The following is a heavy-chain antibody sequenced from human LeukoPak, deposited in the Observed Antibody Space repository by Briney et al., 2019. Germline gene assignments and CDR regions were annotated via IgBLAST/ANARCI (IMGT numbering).Heavy chain of an antibody. J-gene: IGHJ4*02. CDR1: GFTFSSYV. D-gene: IGHD3-10*01. Sequence: PGGSLRLSCAVTGFTFSSYVMSWVRQAPGKGLEWVSSISGSGGSTYYADSVKGRFTISRDNSKKTLYLQMNSLRADDTAVYYCASWVPDRGFDYWGQGTLVTVPS. V-gene: IGHV3-23*01. CDR3: ASWVPDRGFDY. CDR2: ISGSGGST.